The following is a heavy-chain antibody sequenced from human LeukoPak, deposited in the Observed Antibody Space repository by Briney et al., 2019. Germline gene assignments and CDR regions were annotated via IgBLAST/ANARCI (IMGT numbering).Heavy chain of an antibody. D-gene: IGHD6-19*01. CDR2: ISAYNGNT. J-gene: IGHJ1*01. CDR1: GYTFTSYG. CDR3: ARDPGWRRAEYFQH. Sequence: ASVKVSCKASGYTFTSYGISWVRQAPGQGLEWMGWISAYNGNTNYAQKLQGRVTMTTDTPTSTAYMELRSLRSDDTAVYYCARDPGWRRAEYFQHWGQGTLVTVSS. V-gene: IGHV1-18*01.